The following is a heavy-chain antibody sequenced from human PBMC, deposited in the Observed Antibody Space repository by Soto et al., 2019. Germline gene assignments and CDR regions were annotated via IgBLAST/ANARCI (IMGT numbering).Heavy chain of an antibody. CDR1: GFTFSSYA. CDR3: VREGTYSSGGYCYSIWYLDF. J-gene: IGHJ2*01. Sequence: EVQLLESGGGLVQPGGSLRLSCAAAGFTFSSYAMSWVRQAPGKGLEWVSGISDSGGSTYYADSVRGRFTISRDNSKNMLYLHMNSVGAEDTAVYYCVREGTYSSGGYCYSIWYLDFWGRGTLVTVSS. CDR2: ISDSGGST. V-gene: IGHV3-23*01. D-gene: IGHD2-15*01.